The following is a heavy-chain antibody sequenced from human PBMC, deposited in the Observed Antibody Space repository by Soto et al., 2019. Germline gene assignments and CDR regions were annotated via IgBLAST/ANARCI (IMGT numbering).Heavy chain of an antibody. D-gene: IGHD3-3*01. Sequence: VASVKVSCKTSGYTFTEFYINWVRQAPGQGLEWMGWMNTNTGNTGYAQKFQGRVTMTRDTSISTAYMELRRLRSEDTAVYYCARVVRFFGGHAGYWGQGTLVTVSS. V-gene: IGHV1-8*01. CDR1: GYTFTEFY. CDR3: ARVVRFFGGHAGY. CDR2: MNTNTGNT. J-gene: IGHJ4*02.